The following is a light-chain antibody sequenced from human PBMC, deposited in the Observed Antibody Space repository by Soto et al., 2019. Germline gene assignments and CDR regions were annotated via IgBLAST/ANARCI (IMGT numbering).Light chain of an antibody. J-gene: IGKJ4*01. CDR1: QTVKKY. V-gene: IGKV1-39*01. Sequence: DIQVTQSPSSLSASVGDRITFTCRTSQTVKKYVNWYQQKPGKAPQLLISGSSNLQSGVPSRFSGRGAGTDFTLTISSLQPEDFATYYCQQSYSSPVNCGGGTKVE. CDR3: QQSYSSPVN. CDR2: GSS.